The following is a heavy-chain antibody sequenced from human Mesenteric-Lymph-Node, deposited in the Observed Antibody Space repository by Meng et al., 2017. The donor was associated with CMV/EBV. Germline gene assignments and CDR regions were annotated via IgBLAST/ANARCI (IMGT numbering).Heavy chain of an antibody. CDR2: INPNSGGT. CDR3: ARVQHEGRDYYFDY. Sequence: ASVKVSCKASGGTFSSYAISWVRQAPGQGLEWMGWINPNSGGTNYAQKFQGRVTMTRDTSISTAYMELSRLRSDDTAVYYCARVQHEGRDYYFDYWGQGTLVTVSS. D-gene: IGHD2-21*01. V-gene: IGHV1-2*02. CDR1: GGTFSSYA. J-gene: IGHJ4*02.